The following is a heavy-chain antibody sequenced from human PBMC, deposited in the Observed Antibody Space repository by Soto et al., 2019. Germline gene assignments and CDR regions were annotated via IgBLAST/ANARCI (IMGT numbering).Heavy chain of an antibody. CDR2: VTQDGGS. Sequence: EVQLLESGGGLVQPGGSLRLSCAASGFTLSAYTMSWVRQAPGKGLEWVSGVTQDGGSLYADSVRGRFTISRDNSKNTVYLQMNSMRTDDTAMYYCAKDRQPDGFWPFDQWGQGTLIIVSS. CDR1: GFTLSAYT. D-gene: IGHD3-3*01. CDR3: AKDRQPDGFWPFDQ. V-gene: IGHV3-23*01. J-gene: IGHJ4*01.